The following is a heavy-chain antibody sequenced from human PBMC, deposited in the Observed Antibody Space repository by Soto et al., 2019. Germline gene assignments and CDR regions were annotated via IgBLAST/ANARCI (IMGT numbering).Heavy chain of an antibody. CDR2: ISAYNGNT. J-gene: IGHJ4*02. V-gene: IGHV1-18*04. D-gene: IGHD6-19*01. CDR1: GYTFTSYG. CDR3: ARDQEPGAVATFDY. Sequence: ASVKVSCKASGYTFTSYGISWVRQAPGQGLEWMGWISAYNGNTNYAQKLQGRVTMTTETSTSTAYMELRSLRSDDTAVYYCARDQEPGAVATFDYLGQGILVTVSS.